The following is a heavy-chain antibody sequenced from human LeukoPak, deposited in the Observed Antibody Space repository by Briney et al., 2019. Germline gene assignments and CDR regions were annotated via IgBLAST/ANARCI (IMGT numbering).Heavy chain of an antibody. CDR3: AKSRSAVAVAGSNY. V-gene: IGHV3-53*01. CDR2: IYSGGNT. CDR1: GFTVSSNY. D-gene: IGHD6-19*01. J-gene: IGHJ4*02. Sequence: GGSLRLSCAASGFTVSSNYMSWVRQAPGKGLEWVSVIYSGGNTYYADSVKGRFTISRDNSKNKLYLQMNSLRAEDTAVYYCAKSRSAVAVAGSNYWGQGTLVTVSS.